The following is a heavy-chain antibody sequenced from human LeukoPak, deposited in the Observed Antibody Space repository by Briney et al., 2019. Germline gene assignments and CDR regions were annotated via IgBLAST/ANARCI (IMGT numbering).Heavy chain of an antibody. J-gene: IGHJ4*02. CDR3: ARTGGDLAAADY. D-gene: IGHD6-13*01. Sequence: PSETLSLTCAVYGGSFSGYYWSWIRQPPGKGLEWIGEINHSGSTNYNPSLKSRVTISVDTSKNQFSLKLSSVTAADTAVYYCARTGGDLAAADYWGQGTLATVSS. V-gene: IGHV4-34*01. CDR1: GGSFSGYY. CDR2: INHSGST.